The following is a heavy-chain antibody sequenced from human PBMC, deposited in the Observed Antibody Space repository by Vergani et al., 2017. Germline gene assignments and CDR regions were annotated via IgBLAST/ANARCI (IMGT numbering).Heavy chain of an antibody. J-gene: IGHJ6*02. CDR2: INPSGGST. V-gene: IGHV1-46*01. CDR1: GYTFTSYY. D-gene: IGHD4-17*01. CDR3: ARDTVTSPYYYYYGMDV. Sequence: VQLLESGAEVKKPGASVKVSCKASGYTFTSYYMHWVRQAPGQGLEWMGIINPSGGSTSYAQKFQGRVTMTRDTSTSTVYMELSSLRSEDTAVYYCARDTVTSPYYYYYGMDVWGQGTTVTVSS.